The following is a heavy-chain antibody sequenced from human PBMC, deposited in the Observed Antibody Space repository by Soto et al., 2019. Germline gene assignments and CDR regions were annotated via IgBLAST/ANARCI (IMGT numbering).Heavy chain of an antibody. CDR3: ARDIADPYGDSYYYYYYGMDV. D-gene: IGHD4-17*01. Sequence: QVQLVESGGGVVQPGRSLRLSCAASGFTFSSYAMHWVRQAPGKGLEWVAVISYDGSNKYYADSVKGRFTISRDNSKNTLYLQMNSLIAEDTAVYYCARDIADPYGDSYYYYYYGMDVWGQGTTVTVSS. V-gene: IGHV3-30-3*01. CDR1: GFTFSSYA. CDR2: ISYDGSNK. J-gene: IGHJ6*02.